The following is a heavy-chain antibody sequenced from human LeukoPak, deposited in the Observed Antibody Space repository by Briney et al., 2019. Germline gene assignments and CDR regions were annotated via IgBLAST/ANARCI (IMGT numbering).Heavy chain of an antibody. CDR2: IWYDGSNK. CDR1: GFTFSSYG. Sequence: GGSLRLSCAASGFTFSSYGMHWVRQAPGKGLEWVAVIWYDGSNKYYADSVKGRFTISRDKSKNTLYLQMNSLRAEDTAVYYCARDGYCSSTSCAPGDYWGQGTLVTVSS. J-gene: IGHJ4*02. CDR3: ARDGYCSSTSCAPGDY. D-gene: IGHD2-2*03. V-gene: IGHV3-33*01.